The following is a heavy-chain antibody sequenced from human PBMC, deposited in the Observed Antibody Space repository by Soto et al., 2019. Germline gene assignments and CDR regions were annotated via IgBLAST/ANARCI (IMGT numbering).Heavy chain of an antibody. Sequence: SQTLSLTCAISGDSVSSNSAAWNWIRQSPSRGLEWLGRTYYRSKWYNDYAVSVKSRITINPDTSKNQLSLQLNSATPEDTAVYSCERGIVPATGFHYWGQGTLVTVSS. V-gene: IGHV6-1*01. CDR2: TYYRSKWYN. CDR3: ERGIVPATGFHY. J-gene: IGHJ4*02. D-gene: IGHD2-2*01. CDR1: GDSVSSNSAA.